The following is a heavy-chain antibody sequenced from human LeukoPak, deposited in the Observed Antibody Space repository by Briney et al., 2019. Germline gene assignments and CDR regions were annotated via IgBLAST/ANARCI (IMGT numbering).Heavy chain of an antibody. Sequence: ASVTVSCKASGYTFTSYYMHWVRQAPGQGLKWMGIINPSGGSTSYAQKFQGRVTMTRDTSTSTVYMELSSLRSEDTAVYYCARGTGSVVTAAPTDYWGQGTLVTVSS. D-gene: IGHD2-21*02. CDR2: INPSGGST. CDR3: ARGTGSVVTAAPTDY. V-gene: IGHV1-46*01. J-gene: IGHJ4*02. CDR1: GYTFTSYY.